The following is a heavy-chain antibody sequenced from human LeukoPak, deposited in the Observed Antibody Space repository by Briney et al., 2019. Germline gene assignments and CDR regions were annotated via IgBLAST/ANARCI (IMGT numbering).Heavy chain of an antibody. CDR3: ARDPSGYFNY. J-gene: IGHJ4*02. CDR2: IYYSGST. D-gene: IGHD3-22*01. Sequence: SETLSLTCTVSGGSFSSGNYYWSWIRQPPGKGLEWIGYIYYSGSTNYNPSLKSRVTISVDTSKNQFSLKLSSVTAADTAVYYCARDPSGYFNYWGQGTLVTVSS. CDR1: GGSFSSGNYY. V-gene: IGHV4-61*01.